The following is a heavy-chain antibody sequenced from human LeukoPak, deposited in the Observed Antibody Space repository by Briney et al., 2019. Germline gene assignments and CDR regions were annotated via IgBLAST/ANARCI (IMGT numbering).Heavy chain of an antibody. Sequence: GASVKVSCKASGYRFTNYGISWVRQAPGQGLQWMGWISTYNTNTNYAQKLQGRVTMTTDTSTSSAYMELRSLRSDDTAVYFCARDRRSFDYWGQGTLVTVSS. CDR1: GYRFTNYG. V-gene: IGHV1-18*01. CDR2: ISTYNTNT. CDR3: ARDRRSFDY. J-gene: IGHJ4*02.